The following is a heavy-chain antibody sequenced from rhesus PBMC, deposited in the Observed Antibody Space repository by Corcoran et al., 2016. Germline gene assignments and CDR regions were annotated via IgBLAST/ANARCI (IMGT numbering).Heavy chain of an antibody. CDR3: ARDFTMIVVIGEF. J-gene: IGHJ1*01. V-gene: IGHV4-122*02. Sequence: QVQLQESGPGLVKPSETLSLTCAVSGGSISSGYYYWSWIRQPPGKGLEWIGYITYSRGTSYNPSLKSRVTISRDTSKNQFSLKLSSVTAADTAVYYCARDFTMIVVIGEFWGQGALVTVSS. CDR1: GGSISSGYYY. D-gene: IGHD3-28*01. CDR2: ITYSRGT.